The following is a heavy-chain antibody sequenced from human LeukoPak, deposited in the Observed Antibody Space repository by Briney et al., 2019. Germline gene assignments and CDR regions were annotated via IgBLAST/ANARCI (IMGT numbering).Heavy chain of an antibody. CDR1: GFTFSSYG. V-gene: IGHV3-23*01. D-gene: IGHD6-6*01. CDR3: ARSSRLTFDY. J-gene: IGHJ4*02. CDR2: ISGSGGST. Sequence: GGSLRLSCAASGFTFSSYGMSWVRQAPGKGLEWVSAISGSGGSTYYADSVKGRFTISRDNAKNSLYLQMNSLRAEDTAVYYCARSSRLTFDYWGQGTLVTVSS.